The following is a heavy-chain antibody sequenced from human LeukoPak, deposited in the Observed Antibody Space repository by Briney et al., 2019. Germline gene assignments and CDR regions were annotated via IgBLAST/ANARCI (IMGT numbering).Heavy chain of an antibody. Sequence: QPGGSLRLSCAASGFTFSSYGMHWVRQAPGKGLEWVAVISYDGSNKYYADSVKGRFTISRDNSKNTLYLQMNSLRAEDTAVYYCAKDFTSGWTADLFDYWGQGTLVTVSS. D-gene: IGHD6-19*01. CDR1: GFTFSSYG. V-gene: IGHV3-30*18. J-gene: IGHJ4*02. CDR3: AKDFTSGWTADLFDY. CDR2: ISYDGSNK.